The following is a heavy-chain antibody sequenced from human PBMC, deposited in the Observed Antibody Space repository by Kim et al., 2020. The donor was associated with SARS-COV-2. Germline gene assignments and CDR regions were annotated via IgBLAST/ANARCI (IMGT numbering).Heavy chain of an antibody. V-gene: IGHV3-30*18. CDR1: GFTFSSYG. Sequence: GGSLRLSCAASGFTFSSYGMHWVRQAPGKGLEWVAVISYDGSNKYYADSVKGRFTISRDNSKNTLYLQMNSLRAEDTAVYYCAKEYYDILTGYDSNAFD. J-gene: IGHJ3*02. D-gene: IGHD3-9*01. CDR3: AKEYYDILTGYDSNAFD. CDR2: ISYDGSNK.